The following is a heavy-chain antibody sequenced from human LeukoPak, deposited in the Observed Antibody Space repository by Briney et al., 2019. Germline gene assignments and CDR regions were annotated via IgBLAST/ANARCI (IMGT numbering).Heavy chain of an antibody. V-gene: IGHV3-23*01. CDR2: ISGGGGST. CDR3: AKGGYCSSTSCYVGWFDP. CDR1: GFTFSSYV. D-gene: IGHD2-2*01. J-gene: IGHJ5*02. Sequence: RAGGSLRLSCAASGFTFSSYVMNWVRQAPGKGLEWVSVISGGGGSTHYADSVKGRFTISRDNSKNTLFLQMNSLRAEDTAVYYCAKGGYCSSTSCYVGWFDPWGQGTLVTVSS.